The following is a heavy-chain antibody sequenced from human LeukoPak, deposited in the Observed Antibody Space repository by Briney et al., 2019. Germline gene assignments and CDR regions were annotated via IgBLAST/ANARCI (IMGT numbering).Heavy chain of an antibody. CDR3: ARQSGYYDFWSGYLMEPDC. Sequence: SETLSLTCTVSGGSISSSSYYWGWIRQPPGKGLEWIGSTYYSGSTYYNPSLKSRVTISVDTSKNQFSLKLSSVTAADTAVYYCARQSGYYDFWSGYLMEPDCWGQGTLVTVSS. CDR2: TYYSGST. V-gene: IGHV4-39*01. D-gene: IGHD3-3*01. J-gene: IGHJ4*02. CDR1: GGSISSSSYY.